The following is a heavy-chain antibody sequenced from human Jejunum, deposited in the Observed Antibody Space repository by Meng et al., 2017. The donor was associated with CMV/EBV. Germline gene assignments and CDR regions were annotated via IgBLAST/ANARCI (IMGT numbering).Heavy chain of an antibody. CDR2: IHYSEST. D-gene: IGHD1-26*01. V-gene: IGHV4-59*01. CDR3: ARGEKRSQYYYGLDV. Sequence: GGSISSYYWSWVRQSPGKGLEWLGYIHYSESTKYNPSLESRVIISVDTSKNQFSLKLRSVSAADTAVYYCARGEKRSQYYYGLDVWGQGTTVTVSS. J-gene: IGHJ6*02. CDR1: GGSISSYY.